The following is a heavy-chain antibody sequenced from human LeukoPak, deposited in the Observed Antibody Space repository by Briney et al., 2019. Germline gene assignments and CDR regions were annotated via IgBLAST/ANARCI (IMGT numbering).Heavy chain of an antibody. D-gene: IGHD3-22*01. CDR3: ARGHYDSSGYYDY. Sequence: PGGSLRLSCAASGFTFSSYEMNWVRQAPGKGLEWVSYISSSGSTIYYADSVKGRFTISRDNSKNALYLQMNSLRAEDTAVYYCARGHYDSSGYYDYWGQGTLVAVSS. CDR2: ISSSGSTI. CDR1: GFTFSSYE. V-gene: IGHV3-48*03. J-gene: IGHJ4*02.